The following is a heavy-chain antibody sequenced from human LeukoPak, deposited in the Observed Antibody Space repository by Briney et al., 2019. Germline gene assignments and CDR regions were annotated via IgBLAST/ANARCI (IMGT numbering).Heavy chain of an antibody. CDR3: ARDFRGLNDAFDI. D-gene: IGHD3-10*01. Sequence: GGSLRLSCAASGFTFSSYSMNWVRQAPGKGLEGVSSISSSSSYIYYADSVKGRFTISRDNAKNSLYLQMNSLRAEDTAVYYCARDFRGLNDAFDIWGQGTMVTVSS. CDR2: ISSSSSYI. J-gene: IGHJ3*02. V-gene: IGHV3-21*01. CDR1: GFTFSSYS.